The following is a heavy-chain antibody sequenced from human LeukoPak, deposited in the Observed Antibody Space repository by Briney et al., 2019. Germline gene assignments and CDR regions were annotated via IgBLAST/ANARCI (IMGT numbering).Heavy chain of an antibody. D-gene: IGHD1-26*01. V-gene: IGHV3-74*01. CDR1: GFTFSSYW. Sequence: GGSLRLSCAASGFTFSSYWMHWVRQAPGKGLVWVSCIRSDGSTTSIADSAKGRFTISRDNAKNTVYLQMNSLRAEDTAVYYCVRDNRSYNFDYWGQGTLVTVSS. J-gene: IGHJ4*02. CDR2: IRSDGSTT. CDR3: VRDNRSYNFDY.